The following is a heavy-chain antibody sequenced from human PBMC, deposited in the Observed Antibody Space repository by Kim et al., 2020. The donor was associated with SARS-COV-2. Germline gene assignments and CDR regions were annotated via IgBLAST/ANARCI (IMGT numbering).Heavy chain of an antibody. Sequence: GESLKISCQGSGYSFSTSWIGWVRQMPGKGLECMGIIYVDDSDIRYNPSFQGQVTISADKANSTAYLHWSSLKASDTAMYFCARVSRHNWDSDEFDIWAQGTMVIVSS. CDR2: IYVDDSDI. V-gene: IGHV5-51*01. D-gene: IGHD1-7*01. J-gene: IGHJ3*02. CDR1: GYSFSTSW. CDR3: ARVSRHNWDSDEFDI.